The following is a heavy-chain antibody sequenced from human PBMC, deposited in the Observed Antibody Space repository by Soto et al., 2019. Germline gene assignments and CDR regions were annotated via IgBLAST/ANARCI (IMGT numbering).Heavy chain of an antibody. CDR3: ARGRSYSGGWHFDF. CDR1: GGSISSYY. J-gene: IGHJ4*02. CDR2: ISHSGNT. Sequence: SETLSLTCTVSGGSISSYYWSWIRQPPGEGLEWIGYISHSGNTNHNPSLKSRVTISVDTSKNQISLNLTSVTAADTAVYYCARGRSYSGGWHFDFWGQGTLVTVSS. D-gene: IGHD6-19*01. V-gene: IGHV4-59*01.